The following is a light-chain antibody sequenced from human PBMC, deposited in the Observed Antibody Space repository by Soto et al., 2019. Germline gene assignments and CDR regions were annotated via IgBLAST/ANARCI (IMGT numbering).Light chain of an antibody. CDR3: AAWDDSLYWV. CDR1: SSNIGSNT. J-gene: IGLJ3*02. V-gene: IGLV1-44*01. CDR2: SNI. Sequence: QSVLTQPPSASGTPGQRVTISCSGSSSNIGSNTVNWYQQLPGTAPKLLIYSNIQRPSGVPDRFSGSKSGTSASLAISGLQSEDEADYYCAAWDDSLYWVFGGGTKLTVL.